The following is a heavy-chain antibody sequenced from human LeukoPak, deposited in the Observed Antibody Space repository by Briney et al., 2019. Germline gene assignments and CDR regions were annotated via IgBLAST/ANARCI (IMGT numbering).Heavy chain of an antibody. D-gene: IGHD4-23*01. J-gene: IGHJ3*02. Sequence: GESLKISCQGSGYSFTSYWIGWVRQMPGKGLEWMGIIYPGDSDTRYSPSFQGQVTISLDKSISTAYLQWSTLKASDTAMYYCARELDFGGSNDAFDIWGQGTMVTVSS. CDR2: IYPGDSDT. V-gene: IGHV5-51*01. CDR3: ARELDFGGSNDAFDI. CDR1: GYSFTSYW.